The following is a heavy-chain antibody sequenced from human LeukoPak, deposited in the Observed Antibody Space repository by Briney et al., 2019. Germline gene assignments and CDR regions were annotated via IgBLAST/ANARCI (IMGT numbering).Heavy chain of an antibody. J-gene: IGHJ4*02. V-gene: IGHV3-21*01. Sequence: GGSLRLSCAASGFTFSSYSMNWVRQAPGKGLEWVSSISSSSSYIYYADSVKGRFTISRDNAKNSLYLQMNSLRAEDTAVYYCARDLRCSSTSCYFDYWGQGTLVTVSS. CDR1: GFTFSSYS. CDR3: ARDLRCSSTSCYFDY. CDR2: ISSSSSYI. D-gene: IGHD2-2*01.